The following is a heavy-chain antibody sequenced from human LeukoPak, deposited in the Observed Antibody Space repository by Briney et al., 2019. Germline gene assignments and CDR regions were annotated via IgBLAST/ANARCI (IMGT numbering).Heavy chain of an antibody. V-gene: IGHV1-2*02. D-gene: IGHD2-2*02. CDR3: ARSHVGYCSSTSCYTFHFDY. J-gene: IGHJ4*02. CDR2: INPNSGGT. Sequence: ASVRVSCKASGYTFTGYYMHWVRQAPGQGLEWMGWINPNSGGTNYAQKFQGRVTMTRDTSISTAYMELSRLRSDDTAVYYCARSHVGYCSSTSCYTFHFDYWGQGTLVTVSP. CDR1: GYTFTGYY.